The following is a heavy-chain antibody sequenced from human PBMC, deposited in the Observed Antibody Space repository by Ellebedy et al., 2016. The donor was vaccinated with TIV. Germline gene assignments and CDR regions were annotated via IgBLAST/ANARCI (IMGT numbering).Heavy chain of an antibody. V-gene: IGHV3-23*01. CDR1: GFTFSSYA. Sequence: PGGSLRLSCAASGFTFSSYAMSWVRQAPGKGLEWVSAISASGGSTYYADSVKGRFTISRDNSKNTLYLQMNSLRAEDTAVYFCAKDLGFVTGYSNFDYWGQGTLVTVSS. CDR3: AKDLGFVTGYSNFDY. J-gene: IGHJ4*02. CDR2: ISASGGST. D-gene: IGHD3-9*01.